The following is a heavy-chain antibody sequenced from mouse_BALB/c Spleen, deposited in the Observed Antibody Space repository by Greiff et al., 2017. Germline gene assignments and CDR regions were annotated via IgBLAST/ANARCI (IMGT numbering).Heavy chain of an antibody. CDR2: IDPENGDT. Sequence: VQLKESGAELVRSGASVKLSCTASGFNIKDYYMHWVKQRPEQGLEWIGWIDPENGDTEYAPKFQGKATMTADTSSNTAYLQLSSLTSEDTAVYYCTLYGNLYAMDYWGQGTSVTVSS. CDR3: TLYGNLYAMDY. V-gene: IGHV14-4*02. D-gene: IGHD2-1*01. J-gene: IGHJ4*01. CDR1: GFNIKDYY.